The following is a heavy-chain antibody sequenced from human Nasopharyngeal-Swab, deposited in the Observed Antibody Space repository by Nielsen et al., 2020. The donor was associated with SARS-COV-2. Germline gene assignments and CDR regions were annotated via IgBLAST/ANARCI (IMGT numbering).Heavy chain of an antibody. J-gene: IGHJ5*02. Sequence: SETLSLTCTVSGGSISSSSYYWGWIRQPPGKGLEWIGSINYRGSTYYNPSLKSRVTISVDTSKNQFSLKLSSVTAADTAVYYCARQDCSGGSCYSPYWFDPWGQGTLVTVSS. V-gene: IGHV4-39*01. CDR2: INYRGST. D-gene: IGHD2-15*01. CDR1: GGSISSSSYY. CDR3: ARQDCSGGSCYSPYWFDP.